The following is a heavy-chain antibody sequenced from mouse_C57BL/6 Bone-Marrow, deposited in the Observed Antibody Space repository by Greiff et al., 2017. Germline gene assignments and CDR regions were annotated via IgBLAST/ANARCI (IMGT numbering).Heavy chain of an antibody. V-gene: IGHV1-69*01. J-gene: IGHJ4*01. CDR3: ARIGNYAMDY. CDR2: IDPSDSYT. D-gene: IGHD1-1*02. CDR1: GYTFTSYW. Sequence: VQLQQSGAELVMPGASVKLSCKASGYTFTSYWMHWVKQRPGQGLEWIGEIDPSDSYTNYNQKFKGKSTLTVDKSSSTAYMQLSSLTSEDSAVYYCARIGNYAMDYWGQGTSVTVSS.